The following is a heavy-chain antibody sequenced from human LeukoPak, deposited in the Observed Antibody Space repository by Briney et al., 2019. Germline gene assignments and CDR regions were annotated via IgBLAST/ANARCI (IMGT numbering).Heavy chain of an antibody. J-gene: IGHJ5*02. CDR3: ARGDGVASASGGVDP. D-gene: IGHD6-13*01. V-gene: IGHV4-4*07. CDR1: GGSINNYY. Sequence: SETLSLTCTVSGGSINNYYWSWIRQPAGKGLEWIGRIYHSGSADVTPPLKRRATISADRSKNQFSLKLSSVTAADTAVYYCARGDGVASASGGVDPWGQGTLVTVTS. CDR2: IYHSGSA.